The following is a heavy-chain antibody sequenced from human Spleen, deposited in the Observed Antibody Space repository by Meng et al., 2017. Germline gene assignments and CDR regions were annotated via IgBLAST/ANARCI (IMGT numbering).Heavy chain of an antibody. J-gene: IGHJ3*02. CDR2: MNPNSGST. Sequence: ASVKVSCKASGYTFTSYGISWVRQAPGQGLEWMGWMNPNSGSTGYAQKFRGRVTMTRNTSTSTAYMELRSLRSDDTAVYYCAREGGRVAVAATDAFDIWGQGTRVT. D-gene: IGHD6-19*01. V-gene: IGHV1-8*02. CDR1: GYTFTSYG. CDR3: AREGGRVAVAATDAFDI.